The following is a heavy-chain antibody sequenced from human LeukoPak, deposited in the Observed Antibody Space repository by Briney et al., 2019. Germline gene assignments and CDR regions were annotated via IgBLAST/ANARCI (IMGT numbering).Heavy chain of an antibody. D-gene: IGHD6-13*01. V-gene: IGHV3-30-3*01. CDR2: ISYDGSNK. CDR1: GFTFSSYA. CDR3: AKDPDSSREYYFDY. Sequence: GGSLRLSCAASGFTFSSYAMHWVRQAPGKGLEWVAVISYDGSNKYYADSVKGRFTISRDNSKNTLYLQMNSLRAEDTAVYYCAKDPDSSREYYFDYWGQGTLVTVSS. J-gene: IGHJ4*02.